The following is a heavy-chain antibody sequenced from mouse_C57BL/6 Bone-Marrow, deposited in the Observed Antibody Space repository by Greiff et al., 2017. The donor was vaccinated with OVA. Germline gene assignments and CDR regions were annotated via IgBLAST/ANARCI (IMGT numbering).Heavy chain of an antibody. CDR1: GYTFTDYE. J-gene: IGHJ4*01. Sequence: VQGVESGAELVRPGASVTLSCKASGYTFTDYEMHWVKQTPVHGLEWIGAIDPETGGTAYNQKFKGKAILTADKSSSTAYMELRSLTSEDSAVYYCTRNYGYYAAMDYWGQGTSVTVSS. CDR3: TRNYGYYAAMDY. D-gene: IGHD2-3*01. V-gene: IGHV1-15*01. CDR2: IDPETGGT.